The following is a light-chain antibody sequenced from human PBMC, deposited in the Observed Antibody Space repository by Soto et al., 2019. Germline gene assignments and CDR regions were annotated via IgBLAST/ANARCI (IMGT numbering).Light chain of an antibody. Sequence: EIVLTQSPATLSLSPGERATLSCRASQSVSSYLAWYQQKPGQAPRLLIYDASNRATGIPARFSGSGSGTDSTLAIISLEPEDFAVYYCQQRSNWPPPFGQGTRLEIK. J-gene: IGKJ5*01. CDR1: QSVSSY. CDR2: DAS. V-gene: IGKV3-11*01. CDR3: QQRSNWPPP.